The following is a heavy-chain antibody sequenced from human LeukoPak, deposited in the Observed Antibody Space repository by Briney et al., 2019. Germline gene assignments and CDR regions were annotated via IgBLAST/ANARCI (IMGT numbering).Heavy chain of an antibody. J-gene: IGHJ3*02. CDR3: ARAILGVTAIGRNAFDI. CDR2: ISAYNGNT. CDR1: GYTFTSYG. D-gene: IGHD2-21*02. V-gene: IGHV1-18*01. Sequence: ASVKVSCKASGYTFTSYGISWVRQAPGQGLEWMGWISAYNGNTNYAQKFQGRVTMTTDTSTSTAYMELRSLRSDDTAVYYCARAILGVTAIGRNAFDIWGQGTMVTVSS.